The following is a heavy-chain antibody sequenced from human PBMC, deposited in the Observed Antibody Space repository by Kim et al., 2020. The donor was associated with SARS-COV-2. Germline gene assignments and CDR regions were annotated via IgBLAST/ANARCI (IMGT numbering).Heavy chain of an antibody. Sequence: GGSLRLSCAASGFTFDDYAMHWVRQAPGKGLEWVSGISWNSGSIGYADSVKGRFTISRDNAKNSLYLQMNSLRAEDTALYYCAKGDYYGMDVWGQGTTVT. J-gene: IGHJ6*02. V-gene: IGHV3-9*01. CDR2: ISWNSGSI. CDR3: AKGDYYGMDV. CDR1: GFTFDDYA.